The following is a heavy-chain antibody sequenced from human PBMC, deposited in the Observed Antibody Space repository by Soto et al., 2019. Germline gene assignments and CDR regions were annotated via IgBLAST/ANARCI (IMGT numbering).Heavy chain of an antibody. CDR2: FDPEDGET. CDR3: VNSGDFWEGT. J-gene: IGHJ5*02. V-gene: IGHV1-24*01. Sequence: SVRVSCKVSGYTLTGVSMHWVRQAPGKGLEWMGGFDPEDGETIYAQKFQGRVTMTEDTSTDTAYMELSSLRSEDTAVYYCVNSGDFWEGTWGQGTRVTVAS. D-gene: IGHD3-3*01. CDR1: GYTLTGVS.